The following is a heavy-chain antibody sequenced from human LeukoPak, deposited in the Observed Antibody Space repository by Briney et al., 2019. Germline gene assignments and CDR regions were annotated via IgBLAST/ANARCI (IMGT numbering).Heavy chain of an antibody. D-gene: IGHD3-3*01. V-gene: IGHV4-30-4*07. CDR2: IYYSGSS. CDR3: ARGITIFGVVKRRGAFDI. J-gene: IGHJ3*02. Sequence: SETLSLTCAVSGGSISSGGYSWSWIRQPPGKGLEWIGYIYYSGSSSYNPSLKSRVTISVDTSKNQFSLKLSSVTAADTAVYYCARGITIFGVVKRRGAFDIWGQGTMVTVSS. CDR1: GGSISSGGYS.